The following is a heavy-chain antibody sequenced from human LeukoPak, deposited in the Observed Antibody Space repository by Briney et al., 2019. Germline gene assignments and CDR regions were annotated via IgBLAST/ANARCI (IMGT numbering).Heavy chain of an antibody. Sequence: SETLSLTCTVSGGSISSYYWSWIRQPAGKGLEWIGRFYSSGSTNQNPSLKSRVTTSVDTSKNQFSLKLRSVTAADTAMYYCARADSSGYGFDYWGQGTLVTVSS. J-gene: IGHJ4*02. CDR3: ARADSSGYGFDY. CDR1: GGSISSYY. D-gene: IGHD3-22*01. V-gene: IGHV4-4*07. CDR2: FYSSGST.